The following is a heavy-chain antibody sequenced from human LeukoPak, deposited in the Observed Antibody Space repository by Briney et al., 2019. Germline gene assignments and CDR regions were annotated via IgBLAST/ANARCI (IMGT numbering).Heavy chain of an antibody. CDR1: GDSVSSNSAV. CDR3: ARGSTGNSYFDL. CDR2: TYYRSKWYN. D-gene: IGHD3-9*01. V-gene: IGHV6-1*01. J-gene: IGHJ2*01. Sequence: SQTLPLTCAISGDSVSSNSAVWNWIRQSPSRGLEWLGRTYYRSKWYNDYAVSVKSRITINPDTSKNQFSLQLSSVTPEDTAVYFCARGSTGNSYFDLWGRGTLVTVSS.